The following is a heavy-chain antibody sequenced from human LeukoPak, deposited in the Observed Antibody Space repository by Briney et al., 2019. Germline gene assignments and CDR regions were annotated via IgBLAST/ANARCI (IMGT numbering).Heavy chain of an antibody. J-gene: IGHJ4*02. D-gene: IGHD3-9*01. CDR2: ISYDGSNK. Sequence: TGRSLRLSCAASGFTFSSYAMHWVRQAPGKGLECVAVISYDGSNKYYADSVKGRFTISRDNSKNTLYLQMNSLRAEDTAVYYCAREGTLRYFDWLLLVRGVVGFDYWGQGTLVTVSS. CDR3: AREGTLRYFDWLLLVRGVVGFDY. V-gene: IGHV3-30-3*01. CDR1: GFTFSSYA.